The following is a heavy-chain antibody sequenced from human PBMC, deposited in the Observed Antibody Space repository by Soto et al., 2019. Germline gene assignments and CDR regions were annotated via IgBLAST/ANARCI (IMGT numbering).Heavy chain of an antibody. CDR2: IYYSGST. CDR3: AREDCSGDSCYFDY. V-gene: IGHV4-31*03. D-gene: IGHD2-15*01. Sequence: SETLSLTCTVSGGSISSGGYYWSWIRQHPGKGLEWIGYIYYSGSTDYNPSLKSRATISLDTSTNQFSLKLSSVTAADTAFYYCAREDCSGDSCYFDYWGQGTLVTVSS. J-gene: IGHJ4*02. CDR1: GGSISSGGYY.